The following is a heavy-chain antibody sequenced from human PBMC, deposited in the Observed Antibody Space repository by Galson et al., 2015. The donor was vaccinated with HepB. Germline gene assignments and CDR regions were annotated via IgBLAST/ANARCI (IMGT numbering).Heavy chain of an antibody. V-gene: IGHV1-3*01. D-gene: IGHD3-16*02. CDR1: GYTFTSYA. J-gene: IGHJ5*02. CDR2: INAGNGNT. Sequence: SVKVSCKASGYTFTSYAMHWVRQAPGQRLEWMGWINAGNGNTKYSQKFQGRVTITRDTSASTAYMELSSLRSEDTAVYYCARTNLFRGLGELSLSFHGPAEINWFDPWGQGTLVTVSS. CDR3: ARTNLFRGLGELSLSFHGPAEINWFDP.